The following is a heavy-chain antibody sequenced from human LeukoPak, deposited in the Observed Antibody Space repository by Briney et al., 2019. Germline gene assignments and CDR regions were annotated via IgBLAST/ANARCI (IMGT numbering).Heavy chain of an antibody. D-gene: IGHD2-8*01. CDR1: GYTFTSYW. CDR2: IYPGDSDT. J-gene: IGHJ4*02. CDR3: TRRGYCINDVCYGIDY. Sequence: GESLKISCKGSGYTFTSYWIAWVRQMPGKGLEWMGIIYPGDSDTRYSPSFQGQVTISADKSISTAYLQWSSLKASDTAMYYCTRRGYCINDVCYGIDYWGQGTLVTVSS. V-gene: IGHV5-51*01.